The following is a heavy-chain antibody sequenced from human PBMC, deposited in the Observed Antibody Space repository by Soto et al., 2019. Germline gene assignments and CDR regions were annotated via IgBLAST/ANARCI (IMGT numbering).Heavy chain of an antibody. Sequence: SQTLSLTCILSSGSMSISLTHWGWIRQTPGRGLEWIGNINYSGSTYYTPSLRSRLTISGDTSNNQFSLTLSSVTAADTAVYYCAKLAGYCSGTSCYGHYAMDVWGQGTTVT. V-gene: IGHV4-39*01. CDR2: INYSGST. CDR3: AKLAGYCSGTSCYGHYAMDV. CDR1: SGSMSISLTH. D-gene: IGHD2-2*01. J-gene: IGHJ6*02.